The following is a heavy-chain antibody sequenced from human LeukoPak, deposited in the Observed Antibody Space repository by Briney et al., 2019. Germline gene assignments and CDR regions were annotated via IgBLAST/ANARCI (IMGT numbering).Heavy chain of an antibody. J-gene: IGHJ5*01. CDR2: ISFDGSNK. D-gene: IGHD6-13*01. Sequence: GGSLRLSCAASGFTFSSYGMHWVCQAPGKGLEWVAVISFDGSNKYCSDSVKGRFTISRDNSKNTLYLQMNSLRAEDTAVYYCAKDPIPGRIAAAGTGWFDYWGRGTLVTVSS. V-gene: IGHV3-30*18. CDR3: AKDPIPGRIAAAGTGWFDY. CDR1: GFTFSSYG.